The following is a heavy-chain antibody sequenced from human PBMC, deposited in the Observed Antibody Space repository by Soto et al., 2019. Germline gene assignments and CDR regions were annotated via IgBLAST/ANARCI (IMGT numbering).Heavy chain of an antibody. Sequence: GGSLRLSCAASGFTFSSYGMHWVRQAPGKGLEWVAVISYDGSNKYYADSVKGRFTISRDNSKNTLYLQMNSLRAEDKAVYYCAKDLGAREYYFDYWGQGTLVTVSS. D-gene: IGHD3-16*01. CDR3: AKDLGAREYYFDY. V-gene: IGHV3-30*18. CDR1: GFTFSSYG. CDR2: ISYDGSNK. J-gene: IGHJ4*02.